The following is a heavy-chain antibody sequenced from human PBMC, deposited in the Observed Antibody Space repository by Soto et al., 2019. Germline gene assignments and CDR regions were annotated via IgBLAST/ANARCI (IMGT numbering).Heavy chain of an antibody. V-gene: IGHV4-59*08. J-gene: IGHJ4*02. CDR2: LYYGGST. D-gene: IGHD7-27*01. Sequence: WTGIRQPPGKGLEWIAFLYYGGSTNYNPSLKSRVTISVDTSKNQFSLTLNSVTAADTAVYYCARPGRDWGSLEYWGQGTRVTVSS. CDR3: ARPGRDWGSLEY.